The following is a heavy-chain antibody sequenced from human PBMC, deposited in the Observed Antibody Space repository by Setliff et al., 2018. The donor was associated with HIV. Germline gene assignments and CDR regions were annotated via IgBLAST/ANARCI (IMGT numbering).Heavy chain of an antibody. V-gene: IGHV1-46*02. D-gene: IGHD6-6*01. J-gene: IGHJ4*02. CDR2: ISPSGAST. CDR3: AREAEQGERSSSWYFDY. Sequence: ASVKVSCKASGYTFNNYYMHWVRQAPGQGLEWMGMISPSGASTKYAQRLQGRVTLTRDTSSSTFYVELSSLRSDDTAVYYCAREAEQGERSSSWYFDYWGQGTLVTVSS. CDR1: GYTFNNYY.